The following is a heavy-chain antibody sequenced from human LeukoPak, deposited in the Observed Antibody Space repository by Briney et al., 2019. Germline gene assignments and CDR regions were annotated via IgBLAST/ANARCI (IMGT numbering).Heavy chain of an antibody. CDR1: GYTFTSYD. CDR3: ARGPPYYYDSSGHFDY. D-gene: IGHD3-22*01. Sequence: ASVKVSCKASGYTFTSYDINWVRQATGQGLEWMGWMNPNSGNTGYAQKFQGRVTITRNTSISTAYMELSSLRSEDTAVYYCARGPPYYYDSSGHFDYWGQGTLVTVSS. CDR2: MNPNSGNT. V-gene: IGHV1-8*03. J-gene: IGHJ4*02.